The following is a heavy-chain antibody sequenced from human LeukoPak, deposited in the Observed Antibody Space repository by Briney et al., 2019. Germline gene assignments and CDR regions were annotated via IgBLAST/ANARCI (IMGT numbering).Heavy chain of an antibody. J-gene: IGHJ4*02. Sequence: SETLSLTCAVYGGSFSGYYWSWIRQPPGKGLEWIGEINHSGSTNYNPSLKSRVTISVDTSKNQFSLKLSSVTAADTAVYYCARLGEYYYGSGSPRFDYWGQGTLVTVSS. CDR3: ARLGEYYYGSGSPRFDY. D-gene: IGHD3-10*01. CDR2: INHSGST. CDR1: GGSFSGYY. V-gene: IGHV4-34*01.